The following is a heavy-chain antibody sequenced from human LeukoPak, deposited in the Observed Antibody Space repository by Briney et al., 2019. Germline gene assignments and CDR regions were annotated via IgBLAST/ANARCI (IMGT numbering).Heavy chain of an antibody. J-gene: IGHJ4*02. Sequence: ASVKVSCKASGYTFTSYDINWVRQATGQGLEWMGWMNPNSGNTGYAQKFQGRATMTTDTSTSTAYMELRSLRSDDTAVYYCAREGSSGYSDYWGQGTLVTVSS. CDR3: AREGSSGYSDY. D-gene: IGHD3-22*01. V-gene: IGHV1-8*01. CDR1: GYTFTSYD. CDR2: MNPNSGNT.